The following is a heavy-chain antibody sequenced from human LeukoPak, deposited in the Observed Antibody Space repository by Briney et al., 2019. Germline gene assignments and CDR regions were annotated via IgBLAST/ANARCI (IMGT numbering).Heavy chain of an antibody. D-gene: IGHD3-3*01. J-gene: IGHJ4*02. CDR2: TRNKANSYTT. CDR3: AVPTYYDFWSGYHY. Sequence: GGSLRLSCAASGFTFSDHYMDWVRQAPGKGLEWVGRTRNKANSYTTEYAASVKGRFTISRDDSKNSLYLQMNSLKTEDTAVYYCAVPTYYDFWSGYHYWGQGTVVTVSS. CDR1: GFTFSDHY. V-gene: IGHV3-72*01.